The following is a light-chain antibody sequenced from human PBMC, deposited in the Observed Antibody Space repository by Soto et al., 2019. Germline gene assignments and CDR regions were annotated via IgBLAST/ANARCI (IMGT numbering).Light chain of an antibody. V-gene: IGKV3-11*01. J-gene: IGKJ4*01. CDR3: QQRSNWPPLT. CDR2: DAS. CDR1: QSVSSY. Sequence: IVLTQSPATLFLSPGERATLSCRASQSVSSYLAWYQQKPGQAPRLLIHDASNRATGIPARFSGSGSGTDFTLTISSLEPEDFAVYYCQQRSNWPPLTFGGGTKVDIK.